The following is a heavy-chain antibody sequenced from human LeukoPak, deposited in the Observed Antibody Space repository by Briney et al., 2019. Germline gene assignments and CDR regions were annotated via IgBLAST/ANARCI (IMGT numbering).Heavy chain of an antibody. J-gene: IGHJ4*02. D-gene: IGHD3-3*01. CDR2: IWYDGSNK. CDR3: AREPYYDFWSGYYGSPPSNYFDY. CDR1: GFTFSSYG. Sequence: GRSLRLSCAASGFTFSSYGMHWVRQAPGKGLEWVAVIWYDGSNKYYADSVKGRFTISRDNSKNTLYLQMNSLRDEDTAVYYCAREPYYDFWSGYYGSPPSNYFDYWGQGTLVTVSS. V-gene: IGHV3-33*01.